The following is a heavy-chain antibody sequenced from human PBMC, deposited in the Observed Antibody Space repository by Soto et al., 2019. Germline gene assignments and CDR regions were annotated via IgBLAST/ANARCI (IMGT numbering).Heavy chain of an antibody. CDR3: AKDKCITMVRGACYGMDV. CDR1: GFTFSSYG. J-gene: IGHJ6*02. Sequence: QVQLVESGGGVVQPGRSLRLSCAASGFTFSSYGMHWVRQAPGKGLEWVAVISYDGSNKYYADSVKGRFTISRDNSKNTLYLPMNSLRAEDTAVYYCAKDKCITMVRGACYGMDVWGQGTTVTVSS. D-gene: IGHD3-10*01. V-gene: IGHV3-30*18. CDR2: ISYDGSNK.